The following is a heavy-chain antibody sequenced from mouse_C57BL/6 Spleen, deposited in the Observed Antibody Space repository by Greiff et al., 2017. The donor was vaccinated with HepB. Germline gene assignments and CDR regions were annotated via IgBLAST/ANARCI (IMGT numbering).Heavy chain of an antibody. D-gene: IGHD1-2*01. CDR3: ARGDYYGPHWYFDV. J-gene: IGHJ1*03. V-gene: IGHV3-6*01. CDR1: GYSITSGYY. CDR2: ISYDGSN. Sequence: EVKLMESGPGLVKPSQSLSLTCSVTGYSITSGYYWNWIRQFPGNKLEWMGYISYDGSNNYNPSLKNRISITRDTSKNQFFLKLNSVTTEDTATYYCARGDYYGPHWYFDVWGTGTTVTVSS.